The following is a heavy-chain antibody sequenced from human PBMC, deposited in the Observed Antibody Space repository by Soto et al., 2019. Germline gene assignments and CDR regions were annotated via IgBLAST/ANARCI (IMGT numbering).Heavy chain of an antibody. Sequence: GGSLRLSCVGSGFTFSMFAMSWVRQAPGRGLEWISSISGSGGSTYYADSVKGRFTVSRDNSKTTVFLQMNSLRTEDTAVYFCAKERNFWSGTAGFDSWGQGSPVTVSS. D-gene: IGHD3-3*01. CDR3: AKERNFWSGTAGFDS. CDR2: ISGSGGST. V-gene: IGHV3-23*01. CDR1: GFTFSMFA. J-gene: IGHJ5*01.